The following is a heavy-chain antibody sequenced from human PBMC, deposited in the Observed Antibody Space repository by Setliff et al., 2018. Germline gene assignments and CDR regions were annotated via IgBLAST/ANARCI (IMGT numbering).Heavy chain of an antibody. CDR2: ISGSAGST. CDR1: RFTFSSYA. Sequence: PGGSLRLSCAASRFTFSSYAMSWVRQAPGKGLEWVSAISGSAGSTYYADSVKGRFTISRDNAKNSLYLQMNSLRAEDTAVYYCARGGLTTYYNFWSDYYTEGFDYWGQGSLVTVSS. J-gene: IGHJ4*02. D-gene: IGHD3-3*01. CDR3: ARGGLTTYYNFWSDYYTEGFDY. V-gene: IGHV3-23*01.